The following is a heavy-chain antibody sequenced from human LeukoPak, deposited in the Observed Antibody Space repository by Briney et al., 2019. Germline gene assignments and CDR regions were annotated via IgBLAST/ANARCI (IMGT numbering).Heavy chain of an antibody. CDR2: ISYDGSNK. D-gene: IGHD3-10*01. CDR3: ARGALLWFGELSAFDY. CDR1: GFTFSSYA. Sequence: GGSLRLSCAASGFTFSSYAMHWVRQAPGKGLEWVAVISYDGSNKYYADSVKGRVTISRDNAKNSLYLQMNSLRAEDTAVYYCARGALLWFGELSAFDYWGQGTLVTVSS. J-gene: IGHJ4*02. V-gene: IGHV3-30-3*01.